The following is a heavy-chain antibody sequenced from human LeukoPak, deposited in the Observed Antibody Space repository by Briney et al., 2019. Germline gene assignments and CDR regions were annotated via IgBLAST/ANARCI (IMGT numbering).Heavy chain of an antibody. CDR2: ISGSGGST. CDR1: GFTFSSYA. D-gene: IGHD6-19*01. J-gene: IGHJ1*01. Sequence: GGSLRLSCAASGFTFSSYAMSWVRQAPGKGLERVSAISGSGGSTYYADSVKGRFTISRDNSKKTLYLQMNSLRTEDTAVYYCAKGSITVAGTSGYFQHWGQGTLVTVSS. CDR3: AKGSITVAGTSGYFQH. V-gene: IGHV3-23*01.